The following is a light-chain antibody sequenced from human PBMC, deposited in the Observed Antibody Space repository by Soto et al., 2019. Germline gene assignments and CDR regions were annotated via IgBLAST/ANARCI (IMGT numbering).Light chain of an antibody. CDR1: QDISNY. CDR2: DAS. J-gene: IGKJ3*01. Sequence: DIQMTQSPSSLSASVGDRVTITCQASQDISNYLNWYQQKPGKAPKLLIYDASNLETGVPSRFSGSGSGTDFNFNISSLQPEDIATYYGQQYDNRPPFTFGPGTKVDIK. CDR3: QQYDNRPPFT. V-gene: IGKV1-33*01.